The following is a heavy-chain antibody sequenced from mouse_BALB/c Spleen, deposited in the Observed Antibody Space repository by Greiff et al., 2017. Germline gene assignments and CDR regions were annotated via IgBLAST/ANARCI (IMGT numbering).Heavy chain of an antibody. CDR1: GFSLTSYG. D-gene: IGHD2-3*01. CDR3: ARDDGYYGGFAY. J-gene: IGHJ3*01. CDR2: IWAGGST. Sequence: QVQLKQSGPGLVAPSQSLSITCTVSGFSLTSYGVHWVRQPPGKGLEWLGVIWAGGSTNYNSALMSRLSISKDNSKSQVFLKMNSLQTDDTAMYYCARDDGYYGGFAYWGQGTLVTVSA. V-gene: IGHV2-9*02.